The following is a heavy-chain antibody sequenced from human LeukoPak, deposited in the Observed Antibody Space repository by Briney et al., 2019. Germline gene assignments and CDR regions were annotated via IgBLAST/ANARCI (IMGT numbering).Heavy chain of an antibody. J-gene: IGHJ6*02. CDR2: IYYSGST. Sequence: PSETLSLTCTVSGGSISSYYWSWIRQPPGKGLEWIGYIYYSGSTNYNPSLKSRVTISVDTSKNQFSLKLSSVTAADTAVYYCARVFYGSGSYYPQDVWGQGTTVTVSS. D-gene: IGHD3-10*01. V-gene: IGHV4-59*01. CDR1: GGSISSYY. CDR3: ARVFYGSGSYYPQDV.